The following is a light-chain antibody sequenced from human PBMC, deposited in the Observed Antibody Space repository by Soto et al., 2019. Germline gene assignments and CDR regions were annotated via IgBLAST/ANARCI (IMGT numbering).Light chain of an antibody. CDR3: CSYAGTYTVV. CDR1: SSDVGDYNY. CDR2: EVS. J-gene: IGLJ2*01. Sequence: QSALTQPRSVSWSPGQSVTISCTGTSSDVGDYNYVSWYQQHPGKAPKFIIYEVSKRPSGVPDRFSGSKSGNTASLTISGLQAEDEADYYCCSYAGTYTVVFGGGTKLTVL. V-gene: IGLV2-11*01.